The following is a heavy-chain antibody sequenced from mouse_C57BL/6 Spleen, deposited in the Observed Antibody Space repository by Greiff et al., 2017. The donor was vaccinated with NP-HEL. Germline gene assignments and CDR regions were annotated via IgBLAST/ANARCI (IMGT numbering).Heavy chain of an antibody. CDR3: ARNHGSRGAWFAY. J-gene: IGHJ3*01. D-gene: IGHD1-1*01. CDR2: IWSGGST. CDR1: GFSLTSYG. V-gene: IGHV2-2*01. Sequence: QVQLKESGPGLVQPSQSLSITCTVSGFSLTSYGVHWVRQSPGKGLEWLGVIWSGGSTDYNAAFISRLSISKDNSKSQVFFKMNSLQADDTAIYYCARNHGSRGAWFAYWGQGTLVTVSA.